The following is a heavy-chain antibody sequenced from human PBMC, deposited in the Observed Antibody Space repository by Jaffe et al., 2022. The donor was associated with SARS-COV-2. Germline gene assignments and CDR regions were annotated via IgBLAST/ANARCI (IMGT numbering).Heavy chain of an antibody. V-gene: IGHV4-31*03. CDR1: GGSISSGGYY. CDR3: TRVDCSGGSCYYYYGMDV. J-gene: IGHJ6*02. CDR2: IYHSGST. D-gene: IGHD2-15*01. Sequence: QVQLQESGPGLVKPSQTLSLTCTVSGGSISSGGYYWTWIRQHPGKGLEWIGYIYHSGSTYYNPSLRSRISMSIDTSKNQFSLKLSSVTAADTAIYYCTRVDCSGGSCYYYYGMDVWGQGTTVTVSS.